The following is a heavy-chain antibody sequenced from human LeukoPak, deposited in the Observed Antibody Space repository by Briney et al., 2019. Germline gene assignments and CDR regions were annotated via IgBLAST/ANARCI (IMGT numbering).Heavy chain of an antibody. D-gene: IGHD5-18*01. Sequence: ASVKVSCKASGYTFTSYGISWVRQAPGQGLEWMGWISAYNGNTNYAQKLQGRVTMTTDTSTSTAYMELRSLRSDDTAVYYCARWMDFGGYSYGYDYWGQGTLVTVSS. J-gene: IGHJ4*02. CDR2: ISAYNGNT. CDR1: GYTFTSYG. CDR3: ARWMDFGGYSYGYDY. V-gene: IGHV1-18*01.